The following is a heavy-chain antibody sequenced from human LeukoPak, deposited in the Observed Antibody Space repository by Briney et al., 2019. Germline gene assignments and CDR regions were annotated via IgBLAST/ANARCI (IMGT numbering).Heavy chain of an antibody. CDR2: IIPIFGTA. D-gene: IGHD3-22*01. V-gene: IGHV1-69*13. J-gene: IGHJ4*01. CDR3: ARGSGANGGYYYVY. Sequence: GASVKVSCKASGGTFSSYAISWVRQAPGQGLEWMGGIIPIFGTANYAQKFQGRVTITADASTRTAYMELRTLRSEDTAIYYCARGSGANGGYYYVYWGRGTPVTVSS. CDR1: GGTFSSYA.